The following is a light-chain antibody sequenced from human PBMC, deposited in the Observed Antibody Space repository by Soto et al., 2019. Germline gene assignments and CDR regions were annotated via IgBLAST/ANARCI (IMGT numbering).Light chain of an antibody. CDR3: QQYNSYSWT. V-gene: IGKV1-5*01. CDR2: DAS. J-gene: IGKJ1*01. CDR1: QSISSW. Sequence: DIQMTQSPSTLSASVGDRVTITCRASQSISSWLAWYQQKQGKXXKXXIYDASSLESGVPSRFSGTGSGTELTITISSLQPDDFATYYCQQYNSYSWTFGQGTKVDIK.